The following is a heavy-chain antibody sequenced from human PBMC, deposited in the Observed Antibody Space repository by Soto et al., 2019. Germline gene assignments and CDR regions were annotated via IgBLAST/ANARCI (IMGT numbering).Heavy chain of an antibody. CDR2: INAGNGNT. J-gene: IGHJ4*02. CDR1: GYTFTSYA. D-gene: IGHD6-19*01. V-gene: IGHV1-3*01. Sequence: QVQLVQSGAEVKKPGASVKASCKASGYTFTSYAMHWVRQAPGQRLEWMGWINAGNGNTKYSQKFQGRVTITRDTSASTAYMELSSLRSEDTAVYYCARGMRYSSGWCLGYWGQGTLVTVSS. CDR3: ARGMRYSSGWCLGY.